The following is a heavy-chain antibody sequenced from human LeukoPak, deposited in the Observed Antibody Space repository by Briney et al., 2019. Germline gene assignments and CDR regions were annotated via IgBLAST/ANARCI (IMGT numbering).Heavy chain of an antibody. CDR1: GFTFSSYS. CDR3: ARDQDVVVMLGIIAYDAFDI. V-gene: IGHV3-21*06. D-gene: IGHD3-10*01. CDR2: ISSSSSYI. J-gene: IGHJ3*02. Sequence: GGSLRLSCAASGFTFSSYSMNWVRQAPGKGLEWVSSISSSSSYIYYADSVKGRFTISRDNAKNSLYLQMNSLRAEDTAVYYCARDQDVVVMLGIIAYDAFDIWGQGTMVTVSS.